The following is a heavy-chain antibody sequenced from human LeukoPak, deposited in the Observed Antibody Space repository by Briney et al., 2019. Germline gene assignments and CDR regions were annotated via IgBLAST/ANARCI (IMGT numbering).Heavy chain of an antibody. CDR2: IYYSGST. Sequence: SETLSLTCTVSGGSISSYYWSWIRQPPGKGLEWTGYIYYSGSTNYNPSLKSRVTISVDTSKNQFSLKLSSVTAADTAVYYCARSGYSSGWYRPGLYYYGMDVWGQGTTVTVSS. J-gene: IGHJ6*02. CDR3: ARSGYSSGWYRPGLYYYGMDV. V-gene: IGHV4-59*01. D-gene: IGHD6-19*01. CDR1: GGSISSYY.